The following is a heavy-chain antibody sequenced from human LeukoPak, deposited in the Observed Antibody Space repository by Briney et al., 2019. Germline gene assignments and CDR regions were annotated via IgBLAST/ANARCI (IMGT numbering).Heavy chain of an antibody. Sequence: GGSLRLSCAASGFTFSSYGMHWVRQAPGKGLEWVAVISYDGSNKYYADSVKGRFTISRDNSKNTLYLQMNSLRAEDTAVYYCAKDLRRYSYAPGDWGQGTLVTVSS. V-gene: IGHV3-30*18. CDR1: GFTFSSYG. D-gene: IGHD5-18*01. CDR3: AKDLRRYSYAPGD. CDR2: ISYDGSNK. J-gene: IGHJ4*02.